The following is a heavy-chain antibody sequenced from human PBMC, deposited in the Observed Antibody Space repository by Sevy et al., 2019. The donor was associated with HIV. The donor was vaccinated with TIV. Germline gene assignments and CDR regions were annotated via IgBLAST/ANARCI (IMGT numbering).Heavy chain of an antibody. D-gene: IGHD2-8*02. CDR1: GFTFANHA. CDR2: ISFDGRNE. J-gene: IGHJ4*02. CDR3: AKDHCDDGVCFRSGYFDY. Sequence: GGSLRLSCVASGFTFANHAIHWVRQAPGKGLEWVAIISFDGRNERYADSVKGRFTISRDKSKNTVYLQMTRLRTEDAAVYYCAKDHCDDGVCFRSGYFDYWGQGTLVTVSS. V-gene: IGHV3-30*04.